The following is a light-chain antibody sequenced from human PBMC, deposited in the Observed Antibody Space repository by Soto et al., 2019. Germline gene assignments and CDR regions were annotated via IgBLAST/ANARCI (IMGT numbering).Light chain of an antibody. V-gene: IGLV2-14*01. CDR1: SSDVGGYNY. CDR3: SSYTSSSAPSAV. Sequence: QSALTQPASVSGSPGQSITISCTGTSSDVGGYNYVPWYQQHPGKAPKLMIYYVSNRPSGVSNRFSGSKSGNTASLTISGLQAEYEAEYFCSSYTSSSAPSAVFGGGTQLTVL. J-gene: IGLJ7*01. CDR2: YVS.